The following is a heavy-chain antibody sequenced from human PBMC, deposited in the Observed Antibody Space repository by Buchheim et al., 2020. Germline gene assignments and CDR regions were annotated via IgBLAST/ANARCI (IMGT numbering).Heavy chain of an antibody. V-gene: IGHV3-30*03. CDR2: ISFDGNNK. D-gene: IGHD2-15*01. CDR1: GFTFTSHG. J-gene: IGHJ6*02. Sequence: QVQLVQSGGGVVQPGRSLRLSCAASGFTFTSHGMHWVRQAPGRGLQWVAVISFDGNNKYYADSVKGRFTISRDNSTNTLYLQMNSLRPEDTAVYYCARATNCGCGNCYSYYQYYNMDVWGQGT. CDR3: ARATNCGCGNCYSYYQYYNMDV.